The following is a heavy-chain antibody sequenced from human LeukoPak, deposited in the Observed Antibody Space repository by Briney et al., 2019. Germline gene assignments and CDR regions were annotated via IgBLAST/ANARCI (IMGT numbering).Heavy chain of an antibody. CDR3: ARVSRGDIEDYFDY. CDR2: IYYSGST. D-gene: IGHD2-15*01. J-gene: IGHJ4*02. Sequence: SETLSLTCTVSGGSISSGGYYWSWIRQHPGKGLEWIGYIYYSGSTYYNPSLKSRVTISVDTSKNQFSLKPSSVTAADTAVYYCARVSRGDIEDYFDYWGQGTLVTVSS. CDR1: GGSISSGGYY. V-gene: IGHV4-31*03.